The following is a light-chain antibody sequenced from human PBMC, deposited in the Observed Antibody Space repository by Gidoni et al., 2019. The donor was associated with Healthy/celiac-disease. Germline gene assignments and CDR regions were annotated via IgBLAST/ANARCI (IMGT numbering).Light chain of an antibody. Sequence: ELVLTQSPATLSLSPGERATLSCRASQSVSSYLAWYPQKPGQAPRLLIYDASNRATGIPARFSGSGSWTDFTLTISSLEPEDFAVYYCQQRSNWPPLTFGGGTKVEIK. CDR2: DAS. CDR3: QQRSNWPPLT. J-gene: IGKJ4*01. V-gene: IGKV3-11*01. CDR1: QSVSSY.